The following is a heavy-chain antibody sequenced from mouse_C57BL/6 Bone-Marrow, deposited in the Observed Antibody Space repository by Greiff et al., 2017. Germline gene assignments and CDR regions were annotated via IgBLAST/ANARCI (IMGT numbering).Heavy chain of an antibody. CDR3: ARSYDYDDYTMDY. J-gene: IGHJ4*01. V-gene: IGHV1-64*01. CDR2: MHPNGGSP. Sequence: VQLQQPGAELVKPGASVKLSCKASGYTFTNYWMYWVKQRPGQGLEWIGMMHPNGGSPDYNEKFKSEATLSVDKSSRTAYMELSSLTSEDSAVYYCARSYDYDDYTMDYWGQGTSVTVSS. D-gene: IGHD2-4*01. CDR1: GYTFTNYW.